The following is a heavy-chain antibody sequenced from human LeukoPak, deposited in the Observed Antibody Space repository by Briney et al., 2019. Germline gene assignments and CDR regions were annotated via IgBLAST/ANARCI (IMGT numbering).Heavy chain of an antibody. CDR3: ARVEIAARLNYYYGMDV. J-gene: IGHJ6*02. D-gene: IGHD6-6*01. CDR1: GGTFNSYA. Sequence: TSVKVSCKASGGTFNSYAISWVRQAPGQGLEWMGRIIPILGIANYAQKFQGRVTITTDKSTSTAYMELSSLRSEDTAVYYCARVEIAARLNYYYGMDVCGQGTTVTVSS. CDR2: IIPILGIA. V-gene: IGHV1-69*04.